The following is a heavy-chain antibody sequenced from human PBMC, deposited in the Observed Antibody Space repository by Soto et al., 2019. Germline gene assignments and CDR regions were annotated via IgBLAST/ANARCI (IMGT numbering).Heavy chain of an antibody. Sequence: SETLSLTCTVSGGSISSGGYYWSWIRQHPGRGLEWIGYIYYSGSTYYNPSLKSRVTISVDTSKNQFSLKLSSVTAADTAVYYCATGRWFGELTLGFDYWGQGTLVTVSS. D-gene: IGHD3-10*01. CDR3: ATGRWFGELTLGFDY. CDR2: IYYSGST. J-gene: IGHJ4*02. V-gene: IGHV4-30-4*08. CDR1: GGSISSGGYY.